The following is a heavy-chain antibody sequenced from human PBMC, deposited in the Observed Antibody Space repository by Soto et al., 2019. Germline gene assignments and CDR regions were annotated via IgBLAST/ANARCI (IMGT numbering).Heavy chain of an antibody. V-gene: IGHV3-21*05. CDR1: GFTFSTYS. CDR2: ISSSSSYI. Sequence: GGSLRLSCAASGFTFSTYSMNWVRQAPGKGLEWVSYISSSSSYIYYADSVKGRFTISRDNAKNSLYLQMNSLRAEDTAVYYCASSYDFWSGYYFSARDYYYGMDVWGQGTTVTVSS. D-gene: IGHD3-3*01. CDR3: ASSYDFWSGYYFSARDYYYGMDV. J-gene: IGHJ6*02.